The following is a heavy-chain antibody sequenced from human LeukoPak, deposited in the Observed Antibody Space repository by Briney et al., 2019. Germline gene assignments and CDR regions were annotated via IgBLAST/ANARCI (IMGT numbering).Heavy chain of an antibody. D-gene: IGHD2-2*01. Sequence: PGGSLRLSCAASGFTFSSYAMSWVRQAPGKGLEWVSAISGSGGSTYYADPVKGRFTISRDNSKNTLYLQMNSLRAEDTAVYYCAKDQKYQLPHYYHMDVWGKGTTVTVSS. J-gene: IGHJ6*03. CDR1: GFTFSSYA. V-gene: IGHV3-23*01. CDR3: AKDQKYQLPHYYHMDV. CDR2: ISGSGGST.